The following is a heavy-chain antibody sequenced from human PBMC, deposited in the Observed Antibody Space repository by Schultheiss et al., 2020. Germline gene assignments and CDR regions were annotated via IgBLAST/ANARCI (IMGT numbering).Heavy chain of an antibody. CDR2: IIPIFGTA. J-gene: IGHJ6*02. CDR1: GGTFSSYA. CDR3: ARDRREDDYSPPHYGMDV. V-gene: IGHV1-69*13. D-gene: IGHD4-11*01. Sequence: SVKVSCKASGGTFSSYAISWVRQAPGQGLEWMGGIIPIFGTANYAQKFQGRVTITADESTSTAYMELSSLRSEDTAVYYCARDRREDDYSPPHYGMDVWGEGTTGTV.